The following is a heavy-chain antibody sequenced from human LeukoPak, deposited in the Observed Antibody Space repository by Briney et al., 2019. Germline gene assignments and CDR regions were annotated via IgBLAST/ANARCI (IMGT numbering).Heavy chain of an antibody. V-gene: IGHV1-18*01. CDR3: ARDLRVTVTNSINDY. J-gene: IGHJ4*02. D-gene: IGHD4-17*01. CDR2: ISAYNGNT. Sequence: ASVKVSCKASGYTFTSYGISWVRQAPGQGLEWMGWISAYNGNTNYAQKLQGRVTMATDTSTSTAYMELRSLRSDDTAVYYCARDLRVTVTNSINDYWGQGTLVTVSS. CDR1: GYTFTSYG.